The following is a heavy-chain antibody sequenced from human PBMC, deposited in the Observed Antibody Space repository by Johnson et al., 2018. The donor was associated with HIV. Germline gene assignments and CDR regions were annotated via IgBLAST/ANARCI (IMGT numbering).Heavy chain of an antibody. Sequence: QMQLVESGGGLVQPGGSLRLSCAASGFTFSSYGMHWVRQAPGKGLEWVAFIRYDGSNKYYADSVKGRFTISIDNSKNTLYLQMNNLRAEDTALYFCARNEDSTSTNAYVTWGQGTMVTVSA. CDR3: ARNEDSTSTNAYVT. CDR2: IRYDGSNK. CDR1: GFTFSSYG. V-gene: IGHV3-30*02. J-gene: IGHJ3*02. D-gene: IGHD1-1*01.